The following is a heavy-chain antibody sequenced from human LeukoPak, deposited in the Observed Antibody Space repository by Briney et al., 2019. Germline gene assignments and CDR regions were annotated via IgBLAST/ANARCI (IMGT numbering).Heavy chain of an antibody. CDR2: IYTSGST. V-gene: IGHV4-4*09. CDR1: GGSISGYY. J-gene: IGHJ6*03. CDR3: ARGGTGNLYYYYYMDV. Sequence: SETLSLTCTVSGGSISGYYWSWIRQPPGKGLEWIGYIYTSGSTNYNPSLKSRVTISVDTSKNQFSLKLSSVTAADTAVYYCARGGTGNLYYYYYMDVWGKGTTVTVSS. D-gene: IGHD1-1*01.